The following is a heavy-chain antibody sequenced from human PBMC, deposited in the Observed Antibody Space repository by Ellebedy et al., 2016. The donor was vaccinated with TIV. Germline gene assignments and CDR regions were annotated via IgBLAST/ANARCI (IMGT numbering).Heavy chain of an antibody. J-gene: IGHJ3*02. CDR3: ARGRYGSGTFDAFDI. V-gene: IGHV3-23*01. CDR1: GFHFGSYV. D-gene: IGHD3-10*01. Sequence: GGSLRLXXAASGFHFGSYVMSWVRQAPGKGLEWVSVISGDADATFHADSVKGRFTISRDNAKNSVYLQMNSLRAADTAVYYCARGRYGSGTFDAFDIWGQGTKVTISS. CDR2: ISGDADAT.